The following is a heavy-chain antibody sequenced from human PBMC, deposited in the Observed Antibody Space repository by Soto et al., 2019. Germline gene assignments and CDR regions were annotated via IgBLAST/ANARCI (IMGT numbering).Heavy chain of an antibody. CDR3: AKDRVLVAATVNWDFDL. Sequence: EVQLLESGGGLVQPGGSLRLSCAASGFTFISYAMSWVRQAPGKGLEWVSAISVSGGRTYYADSVKGRFTISRDNSKNTLYLQMNSRRAEDTAVYYCAKDRVLVAATVNWDFDLWGRGTLVTVSS. V-gene: IGHV3-23*01. CDR1: GFTFISYA. CDR2: ISVSGGRT. D-gene: IGHD2-15*01. J-gene: IGHJ2*01.